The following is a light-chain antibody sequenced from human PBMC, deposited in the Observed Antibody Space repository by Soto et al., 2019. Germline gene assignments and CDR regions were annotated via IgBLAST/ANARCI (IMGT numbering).Light chain of an antibody. CDR1: SSDVGLYNF. J-gene: IGLJ1*01. V-gene: IGLV2-23*02. CDR3: CSDAGGGIYV. CDR2: EVT. Sequence: QSALTQPASVSGSPGQSITISCTGTSSDVGLYNFVSWYQQHPGKVPKLMIYEVTKRPSGVSDRFSGSKSGNTASLTISGLQPEDEADYYCCSDAGGGIYVFGTGTKLTVL.